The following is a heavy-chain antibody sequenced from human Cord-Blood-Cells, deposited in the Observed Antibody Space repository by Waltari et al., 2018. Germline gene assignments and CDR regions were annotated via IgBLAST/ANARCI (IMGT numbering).Heavy chain of an antibody. D-gene: IGHD3-16*01. CDR2: IYPCDSET. CDR3: ARPAVQGVMLFDY. J-gene: IGHJ4*02. V-gene: IGHV5-51*01. CDR1: GYSLTSYY. Sequence: EVQLVQSGAEVKKPGESLKIYCKGSGYSLTSYYIGCVRQIPGKGLEWMGIIYPCDSETRYSPSFQGQVTSSADKSISTAYLQWSSLKASDTAMYYCARPAVQGVMLFDYWGQGTLVTVSS.